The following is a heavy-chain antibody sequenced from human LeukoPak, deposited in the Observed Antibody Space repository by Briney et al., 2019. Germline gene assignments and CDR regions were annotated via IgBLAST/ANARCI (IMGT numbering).Heavy chain of an antibody. CDR1: GFIFSSYA. CDR3: ARAAAGFDY. CDR2: IRYDGSNK. Sequence: PGGSLRLSCEVSGFIFSSYAMTWVRQAPGKGLEWVAFIRYDGSNKYYADSVKGRFTISRDNSKNTLYLQMNSLRAEDTAVYYCARAAAGFDYWGQGTLATVSS. D-gene: IGHD6-13*01. J-gene: IGHJ4*02. V-gene: IGHV3-30*02.